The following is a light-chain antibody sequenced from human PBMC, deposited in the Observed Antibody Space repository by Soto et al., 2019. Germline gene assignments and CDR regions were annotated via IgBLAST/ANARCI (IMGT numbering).Light chain of an antibody. J-gene: IGKJ5*01. Sequence: IVLTQSPVTLSLTPGDRASLSCRASQSVSSYLAWYQQKPGQAPRLLIYDASNRATGIPARFSGGGSGTDFTLTIDNLEPEDFAIYYCQQRSNWPPITFGQGTRLEI. CDR3: QQRSNWPPIT. CDR2: DAS. CDR1: QSVSSY. V-gene: IGKV3-11*01.